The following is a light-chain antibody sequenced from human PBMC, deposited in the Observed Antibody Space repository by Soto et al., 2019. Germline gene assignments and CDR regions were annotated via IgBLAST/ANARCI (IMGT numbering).Light chain of an antibody. CDR2: GAS. CDR3: QQYGSSFRYT. Sequence: EIVLTQSPGTLSLSPGERATLSCRASQSVNGNYLTWYQQKPGQAPRLLIYGASYRATGIPDRFSGSGSGTDCPLTISRLEPEDFAVYYCQQYGSSFRYTFGQGTKLEIK. J-gene: IGKJ2*01. CDR1: QSVNGNY. V-gene: IGKV3-20*01.